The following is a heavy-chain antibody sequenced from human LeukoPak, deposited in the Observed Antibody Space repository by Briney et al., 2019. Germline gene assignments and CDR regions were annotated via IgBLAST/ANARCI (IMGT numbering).Heavy chain of an antibody. D-gene: IGHD3-10*01. CDR2: IYYSGST. V-gene: IGHV4-59*01. J-gene: IGHJ4*02. CDR1: GGSIGSYY. CDR3: ARVGSSVGQPNV. Sequence: PSETLSLTCTVSGGSIGSYYWSWIRQPPGKGLEWIGYIYYSGSTNYNPSLKSRVTISVDTSKNQFSLKLSSVTAADTAVYYCARVGSSVGQPNVWGQGTLVTVSS.